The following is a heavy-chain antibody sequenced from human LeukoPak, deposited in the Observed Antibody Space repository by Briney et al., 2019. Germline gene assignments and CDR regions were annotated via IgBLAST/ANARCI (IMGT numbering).Heavy chain of an antibody. D-gene: IGHD3-22*01. CDR2: INHSGST. V-gene: IGHV4-34*01. CDR1: GFTFGDYA. CDR3: ARRMRYYDSSGYRP. Sequence: GSLRLSCTASGFTFGDYAMNWFRQAPGKGLEWIGEINHSGSTNYNPSLKSRVTISVDTSKNQFSLKLSSVTAADTAVYYCARRMRYYDSSGYRPWGQGTLVTVSS. J-gene: IGHJ1*01.